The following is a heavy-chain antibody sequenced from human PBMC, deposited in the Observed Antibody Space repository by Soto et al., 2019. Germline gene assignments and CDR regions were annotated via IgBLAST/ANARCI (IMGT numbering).Heavy chain of an antibody. CDR3: ARDQIWHALVWWFDP. V-gene: IGHV1-46*03. CDR2: IFPGGVNI. CDR1: GYSFTTHY. J-gene: IGHJ5*02. Sequence: XSVKVSYKAIGYSFTTHYMHLVRHSPGQGLEGMGTIFPGGVNIAYEQKLKGKVTMPKDTSTNTVSLELHSLTSEDTAVYYCARDQIWHALVWWFDPWGQETLVTVSS. D-gene: IGHD3-16*01.